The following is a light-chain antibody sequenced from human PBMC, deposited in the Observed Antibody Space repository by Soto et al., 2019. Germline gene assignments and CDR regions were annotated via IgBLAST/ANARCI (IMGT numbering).Light chain of an antibody. CDR2: DVS. CDR1: SSDVGGYNY. Sequence: QSALTQPASVSGSPGQSITISCTGTSSDVGGYNYVSWYQQHPSKAPKFMIYDVSNRPSGVSNRFSGSKSGNTASLTISGLQAEDEADYYCCSYTTSNTRQIVFGTGTKVTVL. V-gene: IGLV2-14*01. J-gene: IGLJ1*01. CDR3: CSYTTSNTRQIV.